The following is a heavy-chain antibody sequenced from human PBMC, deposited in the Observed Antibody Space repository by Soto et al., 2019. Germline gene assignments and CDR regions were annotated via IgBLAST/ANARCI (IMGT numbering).Heavy chain of an antibody. J-gene: IGHJ4*02. V-gene: IGHV4-59*01. Sequence: SETLSLTCTVSGGSISSYYWSWIRQPPGKGLEWIGYIYYSGSTNYNPSLKSRVTISVDTSKNQFSLKLSSVTAADTAVYYCARGGVVPPKYYFDYWGQGTLVTGSS. D-gene: IGHD2-15*01. CDR3: ARGGVVPPKYYFDY. CDR2: IYYSGST. CDR1: GGSISSYY.